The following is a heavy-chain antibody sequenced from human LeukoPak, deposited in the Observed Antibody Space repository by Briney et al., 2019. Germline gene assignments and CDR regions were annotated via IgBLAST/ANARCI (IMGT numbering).Heavy chain of an antibody. CDR1: GYTFTSYG. J-gene: IGHJ4*02. D-gene: IGHD5-12*01. V-gene: IGHV1-18*04. Sequence: GASVKVSCKASGYTFTSYGISWVRQAPGQGLEWMGWISAYNGNTNYAQKPQGRVTMTTDTSTSTAYMELRSLRSDDTAVYYCARDLYSGYELLWDYWGQGTLVTVSS. CDR3: ARDLYSGYELLWDY. CDR2: ISAYNGNT.